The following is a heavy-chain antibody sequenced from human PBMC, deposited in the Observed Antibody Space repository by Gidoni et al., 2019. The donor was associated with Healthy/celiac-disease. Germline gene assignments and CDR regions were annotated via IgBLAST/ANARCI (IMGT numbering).Heavy chain of an antibody. D-gene: IGHD3-10*01. CDR1: GGSFSGYY. CDR3: ARVPRRRFGELSGDY. Sequence: QVQLQQWGAGLLKPSETLSLTCAVYGGSFSGYYWSWIRQPPGKGLEWMGEINHSGSTNYNPSLKSRVTISVDTSKNQFSMKLSSVTAADTAVYYCARVPRRRFGELSGDYWGQGTLVTVSS. V-gene: IGHV4-34*01. J-gene: IGHJ4*02. CDR2: INHSGST.